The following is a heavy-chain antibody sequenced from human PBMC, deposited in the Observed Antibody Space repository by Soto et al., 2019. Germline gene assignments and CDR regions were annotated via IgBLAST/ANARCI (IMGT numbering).Heavy chain of an antibody. CDR2: VSAYNGNT. V-gene: IGHV1-18*01. Sequence: QVQLVQSGAEVKKPGASVKVSCKASGYTFTSYGISWVRQARGQGLEWMGWVSAYNGNTNDAQKLQGRGTMTTDTATSTAYIELRSPRSDDAAVYYCARKDYPVDYWGQGTLVTVSS. D-gene: IGHD3-16*01. CDR3: ARKDYPVDY. CDR1: GYTFTSYG. J-gene: IGHJ4*02.